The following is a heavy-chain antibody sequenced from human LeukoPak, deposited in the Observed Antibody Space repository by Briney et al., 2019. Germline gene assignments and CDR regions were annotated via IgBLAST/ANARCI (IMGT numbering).Heavy chain of an antibody. Sequence: PGGSLRLSCAASGFTFSGYWMSWLRQAPGKGLEWVANIKQDGTEKYYVDSVKGRFIISRDNAKNSLYLQMNSLRAGDTAVYYCARDGSGWSVYWGQGTLVTVSS. D-gene: IGHD6-19*01. J-gene: IGHJ4*02. V-gene: IGHV3-7*01. CDR3: ARDGSGWSVY. CDR2: IKQDGTEK. CDR1: GFTFSGYW.